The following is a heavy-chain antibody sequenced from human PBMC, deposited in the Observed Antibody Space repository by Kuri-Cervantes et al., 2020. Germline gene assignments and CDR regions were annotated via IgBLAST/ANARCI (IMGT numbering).Heavy chain of an antibody. J-gene: IGHJ3*02. CDR3: TTGGPSTVPGTPFDI. Sequence: GESLKISCAASGFTFSSYGMHWVRQAPGKGLEWVAVIWYDGSNKYYADSVKGRFTISRDNSKNTLYLQMNSLKTEDTGVYYCTTGGPSTVPGTPFDIWGQGTMVTVSS. CDR1: GFTFSSYG. V-gene: IGHV3-33*08. CDR2: IWYDGSNK. D-gene: IGHD6-19*01.